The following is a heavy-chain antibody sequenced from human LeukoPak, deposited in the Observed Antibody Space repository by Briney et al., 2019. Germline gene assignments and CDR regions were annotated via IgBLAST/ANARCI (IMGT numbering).Heavy chain of an antibody. CDR1: GYTFTSYG. CDR3: ASYGGDYGDYAGDY. D-gene: IGHD4-17*01. J-gene: IGHJ4*02. CDR2: ISAYNGST. V-gene: IGHV1-18*01. Sequence: GASVKVSCKASGYTFTSYGISWVRQAPGQGLEWMGWISAYNGSTNYAQKLQGRVTMTTDTSTSTAYMELRSLRSDDTAVYYCASYGGDYGDYAGDYWGQGTLVTVSS.